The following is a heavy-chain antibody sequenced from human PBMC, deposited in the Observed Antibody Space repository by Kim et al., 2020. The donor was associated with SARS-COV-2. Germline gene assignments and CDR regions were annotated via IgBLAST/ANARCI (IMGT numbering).Heavy chain of an antibody. CDR3: AKGGSYCSTGSCYGPNWFDP. J-gene: IGHJ5*02. V-gene: IGHV3-23*01. CDR1: GFSFSSFA. D-gene: IGHD2-2*01. Sequence: GGSLRLSCAASGFSFSSFAMNWVRQAPGKGLEWVSSISGRGESTYYADSGRGRFTISRDNSKDTVFLEMKSLRAEDTAIYYCAKGGSYCSTGSCYGPNWFDPRGQGILVTVSS. CDR2: ISGRGEST.